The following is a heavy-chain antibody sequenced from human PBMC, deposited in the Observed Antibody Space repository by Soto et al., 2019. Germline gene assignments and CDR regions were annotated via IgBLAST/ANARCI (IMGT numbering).Heavy chain of an antibody. V-gene: IGHV2-70*17. CDR1: GFSLSTSGMC. CDR2: IDWDDDK. CDR3: ARIPGQAAGAFDY. D-gene: IGHD6-13*01. J-gene: IGHJ4*02. Sequence: PTLVNPTQTLTLTCTFSGFSLSTSGMCVSWIRQPPGKALEWLARIDWDDDKFYSTSLKTRLTISKDTSKNQVVLTMTSMDPVDTATYYCARIPGQAAGAFDYWGQGTLVTVSS.